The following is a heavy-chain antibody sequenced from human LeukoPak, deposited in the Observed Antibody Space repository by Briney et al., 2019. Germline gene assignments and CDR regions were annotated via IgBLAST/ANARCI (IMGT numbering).Heavy chain of an antibody. J-gene: IGHJ4*02. V-gene: IGHV3-23*01. D-gene: IGHD5-24*01. Sequence: GAYLRLSCEASGFTFINYGMSWVRQAPGKGLEWVSGISGSGGNTYYADSVKGRFTISRDDSKNTLYLQMNSLRAEDTAVYYCAKGGWLEYWGQGTLVTVSS. CDR1: GFTFINYG. CDR2: ISGSGGNT. CDR3: AKGGWLEY.